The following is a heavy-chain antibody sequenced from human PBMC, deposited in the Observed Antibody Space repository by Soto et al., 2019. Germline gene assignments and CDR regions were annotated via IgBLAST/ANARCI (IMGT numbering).Heavy chain of an antibody. CDR3: ARDRGRVRSSSQSPNRKEYYFDY. Sequence: QVQLVQSGAEVKKPGSSVKVSCKASGGTFSSYTISWVRQAPGQGLEWMGRIIPILGIANYAQKFQGRVTITADKSTSTAYMELSSLRSEDTAVYYCARDRGRVRSSSQSPNRKEYYFDYWGQGTLVTVSS. J-gene: IGHJ4*02. CDR1: GGTFSSYT. CDR2: IIPILGIA. V-gene: IGHV1-69*08. D-gene: IGHD6-13*01.